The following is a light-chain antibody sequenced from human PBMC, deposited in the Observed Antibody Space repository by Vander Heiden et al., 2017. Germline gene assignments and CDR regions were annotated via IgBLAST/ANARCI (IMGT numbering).Light chain of an antibody. Sequence: EIVLTQSPATLSLSPGDSATLSCRASQSVRNYLAWYQQKAGQVPRLLIYDSSNKATGIPARFSGSGSGTDFTLTISVLEPEDFAVYYCQQRISWPATFGQGTKVEIK. CDR3: QQRISWPAT. CDR2: DSS. J-gene: IGKJ1*01. V-gene: IGKV3-11*01. CDR1: QSVRNY.